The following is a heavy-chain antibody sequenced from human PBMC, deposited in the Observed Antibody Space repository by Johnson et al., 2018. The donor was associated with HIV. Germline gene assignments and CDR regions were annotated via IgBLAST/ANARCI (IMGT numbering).Heavy chain of an antibody. CDR2: IRYDGTNK. CDR1: GFTFSSYD. D-gene: IGHD6-6*01. V-gene: IGHV3-30*02. Sequence: QVQLVESGGALVQPGGSLRLSCAASGFTFSSYDMHWVRQAPGKGLEWVAFIRYDGTNKQYADSVKGRFTISRDNSKSTLSVQMNSLRREDTAVYYCAVDIASRPTDAFDIWGQGTMVTVSS. CDR3: AVDIASRPTDAFDI. J-gene: IGHJ3*02.